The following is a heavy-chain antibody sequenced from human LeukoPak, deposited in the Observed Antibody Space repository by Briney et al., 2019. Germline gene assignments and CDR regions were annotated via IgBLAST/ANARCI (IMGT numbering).Heavy chain of an antibody. CDR3: ARMGRSSGPFQH. CDR2: SFYCGST. Sequence: PSGTLSLTCTVSGGSISSYYWSWIRQPPGKGLEWIGYSFYCGSTNYNHSLKSRVTISVNTSKNQFSLKPSSVTAADTAVYYCARMGRSSGPFQHWGQGTLVTVSS. J-gene: IGHJ1*01. CDR1: GGSISSYY. V-gene: IGHV4-59*01. D-gene: IGHD6-25*01.